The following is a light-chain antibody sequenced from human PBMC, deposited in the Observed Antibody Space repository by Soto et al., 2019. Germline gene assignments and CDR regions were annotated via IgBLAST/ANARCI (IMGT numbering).Light chain of an antibody. CDR1: QSISSW. J-gene: IGKJ1*01. CDR2: DAC. Sequence: DIEMTQSLATLSESVGDRVTFTCRASQSISSWLAWYQQKPGKAPKLLIYDACYLERGVPSRFSGSGSGTEFTLTISSLQPDDLATYYCQQYYSFWTFGQGTKVDIK. V-gene: IGKV1-5*01. CDR3: QQYYSFWT.